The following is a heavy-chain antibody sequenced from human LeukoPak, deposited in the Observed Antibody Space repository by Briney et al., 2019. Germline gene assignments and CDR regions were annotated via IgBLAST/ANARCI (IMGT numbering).Heavy chain of an antibody. J-gene: IGHJ6*02. CDR1: GGTFTNYG. Sequence: SVTVSCTTSGGTFTNYGIIWMRQAPGPGLEWMGRVSPILGITSHAQHLQGRVTMTADKSKRTAYMELSSLRSEDTAVYSCSRDLGYNWNSDEMDGWGQGSTVTVPS. V-gene: IGHV1-69*10. CDR3: SRDLGYNWNSDEMDG. CDR2: VSPILGIT. D-gene: IGHD1-7*01.